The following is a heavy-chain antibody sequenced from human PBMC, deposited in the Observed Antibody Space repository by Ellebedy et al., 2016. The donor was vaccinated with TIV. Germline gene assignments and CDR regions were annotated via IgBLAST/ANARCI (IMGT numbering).Heavy chain of an antibody. CDR3: ARVSPRLYGSGTLSRGYYYYYMDV. J-gene: IGHJ6*03. CDR1: GGSFSGYY. V-gene: IGHV4-34*01. Sequence: SETLSLTCAVYGGSFSGYYWSWIRQPPGKGLEWIGEINHSGSTNYNPSLKSRVTISVDTSKNQLSLKLRSVTAADTAVYYCARVSPRLYGSGTLSRGYYYYYMDVWGKGTTVTVSS. D-gene: IGHD3-10*01. CDR2: INHSGST.